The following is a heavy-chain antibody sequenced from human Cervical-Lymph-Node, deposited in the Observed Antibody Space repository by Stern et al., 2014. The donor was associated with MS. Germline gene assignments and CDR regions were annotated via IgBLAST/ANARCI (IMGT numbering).Heavy chain of an antibody. CDR2: IHFGNSDT. Sequence: MQLVQSGAEVKKPGESLKISCKGSGSSFTSYWIGWVRQMPGKGLGWIGIIHFGNSDTRYSPSSQGQVTMSVDKSISTAYLQWSSLKASDTAMYYCARRMLWPDAFDIWGQGTMVTVSS. CDR1: GSSFTSYW. V-gene: IGHV5-51*03. J-gene: IGHJ3*02. D-gene: IGHD2-21*01. CDR3: ARRMLWPDAFDI.